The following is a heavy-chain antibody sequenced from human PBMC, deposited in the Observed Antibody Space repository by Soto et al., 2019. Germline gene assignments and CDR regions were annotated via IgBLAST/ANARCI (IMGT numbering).Heavy chain of an antibody. J-gene: IGHJ6*01. CDR3: AKGGYRDFRDPYFAMDV. V-gene: IGHV3-53*01. Sequence: GGSLRLSCAASGFSVSNNYMGWVRQAPGKGLEWVSIFYSGGSTYYADSVKGRFAMSRDNSKNMLFLQMNTLRAEDTAVYYCAKGGYRDFRDPYFAMDVWGPGTTVTVSS. CDR2: FYSGGST. CDR1: GFSVSNNY. D-gene: IGHD1-26*01.